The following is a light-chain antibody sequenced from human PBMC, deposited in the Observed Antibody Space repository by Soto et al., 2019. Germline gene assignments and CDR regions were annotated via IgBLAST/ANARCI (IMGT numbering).Light chain of an antibody. J-gene: IGKJ3*01. CDR1: QSISSTS. CDR3: LQFQSPSLYT. V-gene: IGKV3-20*01. CDR2: GAS. Sequence: EVVLTQSPDTLSLSPGVRATLSCRASQSISSTSLARYQQKPGQAPRPRIYGASSRAAGIPDRFSGSGSGTDFPLTNSSLHPEDLAVYYCLQFQSPSLYTFGHGT.